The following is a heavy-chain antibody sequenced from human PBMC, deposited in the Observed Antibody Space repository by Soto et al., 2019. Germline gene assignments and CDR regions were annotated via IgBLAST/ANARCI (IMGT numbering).Heavy chain of an antibody. CDR3: AKGVYYYYYYMDV. J-gene: IGHJ6*03. CDR2: ISYDGSNK. V-gene: IGHV3-30*18. CDR1: GFTFSSYG. Sequence: QVQLVESGGGVVQPGRYLRLSCAASGFTFSSYGMHWVRQAPGKGLEWVAVISYDGSNKYYADSVKGRFTISRDNSKNTLYLQMNSLRAEDTAVYYCAKGVYYYYYYMDVWGKGTTVTVSS.